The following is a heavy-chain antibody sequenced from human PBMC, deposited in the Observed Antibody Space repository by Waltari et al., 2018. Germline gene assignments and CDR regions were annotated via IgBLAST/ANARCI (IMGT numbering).Heavy chain of an antibody. CDR3: ARDAYCGGSFFDF. Sequence: QVQLVESGGGVVQPGRSLRRSCAASGFSFRSYGMHWVRQAPGKGLEWVAVMWYDGSNEYYADSVKGRFTISRDNSKNTLYLQMNSLRAEDTAVYFCARDAYCGGSFFDFWGQGILVTVSS. CDR2: MWYDGSNE. CDR1: GFSFRSYG. D-gene: IGHD2-15*01. V-gene: IGHV3-33*01. J-gene: IGHJ4*02.